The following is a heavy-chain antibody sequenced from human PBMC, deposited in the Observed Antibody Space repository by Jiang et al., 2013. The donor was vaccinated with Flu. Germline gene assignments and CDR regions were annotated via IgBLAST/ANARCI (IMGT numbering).Heavy chain of an antibody. D-gene: IGHD3-22*01. CDR3: ATERAYYYDSSGNPDDAFDI. V-gene: IGHV1-18*01. Sequence: SGAEVKKPGASVKVSCKASGYTFSNYGINWVRQAPGQGLEWMGWISTYNDITNYAQKVQGRVTMTTDTSTSTAYMELRSLRSDDTAVYYCATERAYYYDSSGNPDDAFDIWGQGTMVTVSS. CDR2: ISTYNDIT. J-gene: IGHJ3*02. CDR1: GYTFSNYG.